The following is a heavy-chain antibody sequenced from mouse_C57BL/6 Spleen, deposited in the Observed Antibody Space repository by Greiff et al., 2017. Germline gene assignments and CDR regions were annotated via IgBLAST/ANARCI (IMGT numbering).Heavy chain of an antibody. Sequence: EVQRVESGGGLVKPGGSLKLSCAASGFTFSSYAMSWVRQTPEKRLEWVATISDGGSYTYYPDTVKGRFTISRDNAKNNLYLQMSHLKSEDTAVYYCASPMVTTGYFDYWGQGTTLTVSS. CDR2: ISDGGSYT. V-gene: IGHV5-4*01. J-gene: IGHJ2*01. CDR3: ASPMVTTGYFDY. D-gene: IGHD2-2*01. CDR1: GFTFSSYA.